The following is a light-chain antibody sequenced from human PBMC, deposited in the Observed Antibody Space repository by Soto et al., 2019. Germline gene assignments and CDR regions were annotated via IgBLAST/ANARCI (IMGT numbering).Light chain of an antibody. Sequence: DIQMTQSPSSLSASVGDRVTITCRASQSIRSYLNWYQQKPGKAPTRLIYAASSLQSGVPSRFSGSGSGTDFTLTISSLQPEDFATYYCQQSYSTPLTFGGGTKVDIK. CDR1: QSIRSY. CDR2: AAS. V-gene: IGKV1-39*01. J-gene: IGKJ4*01. CDR3: QQSYSTPLT.